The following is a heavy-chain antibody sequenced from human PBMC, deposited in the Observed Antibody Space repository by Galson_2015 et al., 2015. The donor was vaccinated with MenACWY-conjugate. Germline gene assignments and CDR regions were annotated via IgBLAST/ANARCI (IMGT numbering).Heavy chain of an antibody. CDR3: AREASDCAGGTGGYF. Sequence: LSLTCTASGAAITSSDYYGSWIRQSPGTGLEWIGTVFYNGTTHYNPSLKSRVTMSVDTSKSQISLNLHSAPAADTAVYYCAREASDCAGGTGGYFWGQGTLGTVSS. D-gene: IGHD2-8*02. CDR1: GAAITSSDYY. CDR2: VFYNGTT. V-gene: IGHV4-39*07. J-gene: IGHJ4*02.